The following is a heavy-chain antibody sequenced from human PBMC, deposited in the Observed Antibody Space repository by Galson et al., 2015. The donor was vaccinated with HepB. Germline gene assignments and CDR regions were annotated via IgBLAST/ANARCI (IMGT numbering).Heavy chain of an antibody. J-gene: IGHJ6*02. V-gene: IGHV1-2*06. CDR1: GYTFTCYY. CDR2: INPNSGGT. Sequence: SVKVSGKASGYTFTCYYMHWVRQAPGQGLEWMGPINPNSGGTNYAQKFQGRVTMTRDTSISTAYMELSRLRSDDTAVYYCARYGWELLPPYYYYGMDVWGQGTTVTVSS. CDR3: ARYGWELLPPYYYYGMDV. D-gene: IGHD1-26*01.